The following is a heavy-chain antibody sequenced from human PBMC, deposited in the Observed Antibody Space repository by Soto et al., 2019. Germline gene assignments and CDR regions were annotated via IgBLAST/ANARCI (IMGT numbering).Heavy chain of an antibody. Sequence: QVQLAQSGAEERKPGASVKVSCEATGYTFTAYAMHWVRQAPGQRLEWMGWINPANGNTKYSQKFQGILTITSDTSAKTVYMDLSSLTSEDTAMYYCTRSAISPYGGLIGPFDYWGQGILVTVSS. V-gene: IGHV1-3*05. CDR3: TRSAISPYGGLIGPFDY. D-gene: IGHD3-16*02. CDR1: GYTFTAYA. J-gene: IGHJ4*02. CDR2: INPANGNT.